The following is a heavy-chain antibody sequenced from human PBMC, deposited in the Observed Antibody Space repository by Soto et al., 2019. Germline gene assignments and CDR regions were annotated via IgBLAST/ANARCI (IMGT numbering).Heavy chain of an antibody. CDR3: ARAYSSSWYNWFDP. V-gene: IGHV1-69*13. D-gene: IGHD6-13*01. Sequence: SVKVSCKASGYTFTGYYMHWVRQAPGQGLEWMGWIIPNFGTANYAQKFQGRVTITADESTSTAYKELSSLRSEDTAVYYCARAYSSSWYNWFDPWGQGTLVTVSS. J-gene: IGHJ5*02. CDR2: IIPNFGTA. CDR1: GYTFTGYY.